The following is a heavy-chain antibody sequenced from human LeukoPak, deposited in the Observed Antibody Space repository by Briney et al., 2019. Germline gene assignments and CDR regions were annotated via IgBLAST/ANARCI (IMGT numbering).Heavy chain of an antibody. V-gene: IGHV3-23*05. CDR3: AKDHPSSGWPAFES. CDR1: GFTATRYA. Sequence: KSGGSLRLSCAASGFTATRYAMSWVRQAPGEGLEWVAAINNNNNPYYGDSVRGRFTISRDTSGNTVYLQMNNLRAGDTAIYYCAKDHPSSGWPAFESWGQGTLVTVSS. D-gene: IGHD6-25*01. J-gene: IGHJ4*02. CDR2: INNNNNP.